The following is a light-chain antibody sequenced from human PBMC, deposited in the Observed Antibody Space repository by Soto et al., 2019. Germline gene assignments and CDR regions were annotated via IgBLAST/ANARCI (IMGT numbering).Light chain of an antibody. CDR2: KTS. CDR1: QSIDSW. Sequence: DIQMTQSPSTLSASVGDRVTITCRASQSIDSWLVWYQQKPGKAPKLLIYKTSNLESGVPSRFSGSGSGTEFSLTISSLQPDDFATYYCQQYKSFSLTFGGGTRVEVK. CDR3: QQYKSFSLT. V-gene: IGKV1-5*03. J-gene: IGKJ4*01.